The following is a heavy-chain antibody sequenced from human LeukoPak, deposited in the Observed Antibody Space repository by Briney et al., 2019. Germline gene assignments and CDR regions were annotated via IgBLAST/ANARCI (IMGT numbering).Heavy chain of an antibody. CDR3: ATYGDYVAFDI. D-gene: IGHD4-17*01. CDR1: GGSISSGSYY. Sequence: PSETLSLTCTVSGGSISSGSYYWSWIRQPAGKGLEWIGRIYTSGSTNYNPSLKSRVTISVDTSKNLFSLKLSSVTAADTAVYYCATYGDYVAFDIWGQGTMVTVSS. V-gene: IGHV4-61*02. CDR2: IYTSGST. J-gene: IGHJ3*02.